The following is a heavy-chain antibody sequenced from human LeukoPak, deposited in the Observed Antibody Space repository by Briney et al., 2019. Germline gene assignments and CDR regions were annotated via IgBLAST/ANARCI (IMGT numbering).Heavy chain of an antibody. V-gene: IGHV3-23*01. Sequence: PGGSLRLSCAASGFTVSSNYMSWVRQAPGKGLEWVSATSGSGGTKFYADSVKGRFTISRDNSKDTLYLQMNSLRAEDTATYFCAKFPSYDSSGHDGFDVWGQGTRVTVSS. J-gene: IGHJ3*01. CDR3: AKFPSYDSSGHDGFDV. CDR2: TSGSGGTK. D-gene: IGHD3-22*01. CDR1: GFTVSSNY.